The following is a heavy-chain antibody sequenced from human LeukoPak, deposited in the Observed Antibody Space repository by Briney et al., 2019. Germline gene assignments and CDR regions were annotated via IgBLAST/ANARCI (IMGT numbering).Heavy chain of an antibody. Sequence: PGGSLRLSCAASGFTFSGSDVHWVRQASGKGLEWVGRIRSKPNTYATAYAASVKGRFTISRDDSENTAYLQMNSLKTEDTAVYYCTRSSQFSGSVLFAFDIWGQGTMVTVSS. CDR3: TRSSQFSGSVLFAFDI. J-gene: IGHJ3*02. CDR2: IRSKPNTYAT. D-gene: IGHD3-10*01. V-gene: IGHV3-73*01. CDR1: GFTFSGSD.